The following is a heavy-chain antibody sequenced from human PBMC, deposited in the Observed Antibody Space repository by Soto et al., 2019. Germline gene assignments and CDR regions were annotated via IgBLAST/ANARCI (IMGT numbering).Heavy chain of an antibody. J-gene: IGHJ3*02. CDR3: ARGREITTHAFDI. V-gene: IGHV3-64*01. CDR2: ITSNGDSP. Sequence: GGSLRLSCAASGFTFSSFAMHWVRQAPGKGLEYVSAITSNGDSPFYANSVKGRFTISRDNSKNTLYLQMNSLRAEDTAVYYCARGREITTHAFDIWGQGTMVTVSS. CDR1: GFTFSSFA. D-gene: IGHD3-3*01.